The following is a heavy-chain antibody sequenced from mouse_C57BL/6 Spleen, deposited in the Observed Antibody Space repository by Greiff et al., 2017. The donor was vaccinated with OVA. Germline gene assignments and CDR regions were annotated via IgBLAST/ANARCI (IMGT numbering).Heavy chain of an antibody. J-gene: IGHJ2*01. Sequence: EVQVVESGGGLVKPGGSLKLSCAASGFTFSDYGMHWVRQAPEKGLEWVAYISSCSSTIYSADTVKGRFTISRDNAKNTLFLQLTSLGSEDTAMYYCANPEGYWGQGTTLTVSS. CDR3: ANPEGY. CDR2: ISSCSSTI. V-gene: IGHV5-17*01. CDR1: GFTFSDYG.